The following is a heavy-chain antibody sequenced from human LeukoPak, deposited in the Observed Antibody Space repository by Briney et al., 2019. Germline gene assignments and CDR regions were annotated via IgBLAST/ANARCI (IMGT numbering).Heavy chain of an antibody. D-gene: IGHD3-16*01. J-gene: IGHJ3*02. Sequence: ASVKVSCKASGYTFTGYYIHGVRQAPGQGLEWMGWINPNSGGTKYAQKLQGRVTMTRDTSISTAYMDLSRLRSDDTAVYFCARDGPLGGAFDIWGQGTMVTVSS. CDR2: INPNSGGT. CDR3: ARDGPLGGAFDI. CDR1: GYTFTGYY. V-gene: IGHV1-2*02.